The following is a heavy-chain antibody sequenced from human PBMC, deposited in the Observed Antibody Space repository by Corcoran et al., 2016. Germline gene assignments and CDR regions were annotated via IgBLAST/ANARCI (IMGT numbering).Heavy chain of an antibody. CDR3: ARDLGYYDSSGYSCC. Sequence: EVQLVESGGGLVKPGGSLRLSCAASGFTFSSYSMNWVRQAPGKGLEWVSSISSSSSYIYYADSVKGRFTISRDNAKNSLYLQMNSLRAEDTAVYYCARDLGYYDSSGYSCCCGQGTLVTVSS. V-gene: IGHV3-21*01. CDR1: GFTFSSYS. J-gene: IGHJ4*02. D-gene: IGHD3-22*01. CDR2: ISSSSSYI.